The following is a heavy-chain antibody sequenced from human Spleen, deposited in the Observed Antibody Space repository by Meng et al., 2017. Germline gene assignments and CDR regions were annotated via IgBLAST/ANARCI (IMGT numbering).Heavy chain of an antibody. CDR1: GGALSDYY. V-gene: IGHV4-34*01. Sequence: GPLKQWGAGLLQPSEPLSRTCVVSGGALSDYYWSWIRQPPGKGLEWIGEINHSGSTNYNPSLESRATISVDTSQNNLSLKLSSVTAADSAVYYCARGPTTMAHDFDYWGQGTLVTVSS. D-gene: IGHD4-11*01. J-gene: IGHJ4*02. CDR2: INHSGST. CDR3: ARGPTTMAHDFDY.